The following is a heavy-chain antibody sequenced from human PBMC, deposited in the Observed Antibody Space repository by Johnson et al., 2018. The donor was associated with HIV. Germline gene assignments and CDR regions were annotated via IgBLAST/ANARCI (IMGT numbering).Heavy chain of an antibody. CDR1: GFTFSSYA. D-gene: IGHD6-13*01. Sequence: QMQLVESGGGVVQLGRSLRLSCAASGFTFSSYAMHWVRQAPGKGLEWVAVISYDGSNKYYADSVKGRFTISRENAKNSLYLQMNSLIAGDTAVYYCARVPRIEQQLVHAFDIWGQGTMVTVSS. J-gene: IGHJ3*02. V-gene: IGHV3-30*07. CDR3: ARVPRIEQQLVHAFDI. CDR2: ISYDGSNK.